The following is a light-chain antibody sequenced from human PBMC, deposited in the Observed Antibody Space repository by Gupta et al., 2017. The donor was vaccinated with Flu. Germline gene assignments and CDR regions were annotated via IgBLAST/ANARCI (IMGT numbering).Light chain of an antibody. Sequence: SFELPQPPAVPVAPAQPHRITSSGDALPKQFAYWYQQRPGQATLLLIYKDTERPSKIPARFSGSSSGTEATLTITAVQAEDEADYYCQSVDSGGTYVVFGGGTKLTVL. CDR3: QSVDSGGTYVV. CDR1: ALPKQF. V-gene: IGLV3-25*03. J-gene: IGLJ2*01. CDR2: KDT.